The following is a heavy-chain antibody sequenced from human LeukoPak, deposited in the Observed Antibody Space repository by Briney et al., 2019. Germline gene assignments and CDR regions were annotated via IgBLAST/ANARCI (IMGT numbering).Heavy chain of an antibody. CDR2: INHSGST. CDR1: GGSFSGYY. Sequence: PSETLSLTCAVYGGSFSGYYWSWIRQPPGKGLEWIGEINHSGSTNYNPSLKSRVTISVDTSKNQFSLKLSPVTAADTAVYYCARGIRYSSSWAQGTLVTVSS. CDR3: ARGIRYSSS. V-gene: IGHV4-34*01. J-gene: IGHJ4*02. D-gene: IGHD6-13*01.